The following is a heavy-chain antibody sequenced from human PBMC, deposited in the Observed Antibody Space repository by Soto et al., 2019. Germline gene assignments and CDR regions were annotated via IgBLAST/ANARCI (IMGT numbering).Heavy chain of an antibody. J-gene: IGHJ4*02. V-gene: IGHV3-23*01. Sequence: EVQLLEPGGGLVQPGGSLRLSCAASGFTFSSYAMSWVRQAPGKGLEWVSAISGSGGSTYYADSVKGRFTISRDNSKNTLYLQMNSLRAEDTAVYYCAKDGDSGYDQHVDYYFDYWGQGTLVTVSS. D-gene: IGHD5-12*01. CDR1: GFTFSSYA. CDR2: ISGSGGST. CDR3: AKDGDSGYDQHVDYYFDY.